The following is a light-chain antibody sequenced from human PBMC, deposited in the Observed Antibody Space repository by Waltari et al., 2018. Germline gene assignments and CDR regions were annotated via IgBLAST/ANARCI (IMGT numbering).Light chain of an antibody. V-gene: IGKV3-11*01. Sequence: EIVLTQSPAALSLSPGERATLSCRASQSVSRFVAWYQQKPGQAPSLLIFDASNRATGIPARFSGSGSGTDFTLTISSLEPEDFAICYCQQRGDWPITFGQGTRLEIK. CDR1: QSVSRF. CDR2: DAS. J-gene: IGKJ5*01. CDR3: QQRGDWPIT.